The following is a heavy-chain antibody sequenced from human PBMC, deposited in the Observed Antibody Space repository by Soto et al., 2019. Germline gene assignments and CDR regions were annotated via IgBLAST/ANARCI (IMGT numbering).Heavy chain of an antibody. D-gene: IGHD6-19*01. CDR2: INAGNGNT. V-gene: IGHV1-3*01. J-gene: IGHJ4*02. CDR3: ARDLGGWTDY. Sequence: GASVKVSCKASGYTFTRYGISWVRQAPGQRLEWMGWINAGNGNTKYSQKFQGRVTITSDTSASTDYMELSSLRSEDTAVYYCARDLGGWTDYWGQGTLVTVSS. CDR1: GYTFTRYG.